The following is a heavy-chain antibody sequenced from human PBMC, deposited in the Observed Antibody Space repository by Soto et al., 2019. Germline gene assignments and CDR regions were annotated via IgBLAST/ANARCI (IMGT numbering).Heavy chain of an antibody. CDR2: ISALTGDM. J-gene: IGHJ4*02. D-gene: IGHD1-1*01. CDR3: ARAGGSMYTFSDAPFDY. V-gene: IGHV1-18*04. CDR1: GYTFTGLD. Sequence: QVLLVQSGAEVKRPGASAMLSCQVSGYTFTGLDLGWLRQAPGQGLEWVGWISALTGDMKFAPRFQGRIDLTIDRHRKTSNVELRSITPAATGVYFCARAGGSMYTFSDAPFDYWGRGALVTVSP.